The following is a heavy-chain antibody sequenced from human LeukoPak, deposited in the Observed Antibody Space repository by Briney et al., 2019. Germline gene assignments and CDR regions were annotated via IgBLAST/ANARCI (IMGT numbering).Heavy chain of an antibody. J-gene: IGHJ4*02. Sequence: SVKVSYKASGGTFSSYAISWVRLAPGQGLEWMGGIIPIFGTANYAQKFQGRVTITADESTSTAYMELSSLRSEDTAVYYCAVVPAPPYFDYWGQGTLVTVSS. CDR2: IIPIFGTA. D-gene: IGHD2-2*01. V-gene: IGHV1-69*01. CDR1: GGTFSSYA. CDR3: AVVPAPPYFDY.